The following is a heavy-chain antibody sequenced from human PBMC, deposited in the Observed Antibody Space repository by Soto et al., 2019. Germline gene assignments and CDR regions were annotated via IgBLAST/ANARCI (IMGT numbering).Heavy chain of an antibody. CDR2: INAGNGNT. V-gene: IGHV1-3*01. Sequence: QVQLVQSGAEVKKPGASVKVSCKASGYTFTSYAMHWVRQAPGQRLEWMGWINAGNGNTKYSQKCQGRGTITRDTSASKAYMELSSLRSEDTAVYYCARATLFDILTGIVSGYWGQGPLVTVSS. CDR3: ARATLFDILTGIVSGY. D-gene: IGHD3-9*01. J-gene: IGHJ4*02. CDR1: GYTFTSYA.